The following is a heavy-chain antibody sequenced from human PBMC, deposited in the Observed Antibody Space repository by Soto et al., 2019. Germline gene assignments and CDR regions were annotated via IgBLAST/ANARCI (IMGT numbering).Heavy chain of an antibody. CDR1: GFTFSSYE. V-gene: IGHV3-48*03. CDR2: ISSSGSTI. J-gene: IGHJ4*02. D-gene: IGHD5-12*01. Sequence: GGSLRLPCAASGFTFSSYEMNWFRQAPGKGLEWVSYISSSGSTIYYADSVKGRFTISRDNAKNSLYLQMNSLRAEDTAVYYCARAGYSGYPDYWGQGTLVTVSS. CDR3: ARAGYSGYPDY.